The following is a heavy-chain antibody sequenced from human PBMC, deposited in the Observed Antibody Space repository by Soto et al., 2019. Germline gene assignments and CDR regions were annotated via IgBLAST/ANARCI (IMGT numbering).Heavy chain of an antibody. V-gene: IGHV3-48*03. J-gene: IGHJ4*02. Sequence: EVQLVESGGGLVQPGGSLRLSCAASGFTFSSYEMNWVRQAPGKGLEWVSYISSSGSTIYYADSVKGRFTISRDNAKNSLYLQMNSLRAEDTAVYYCASMNNWYYVLSDYWGQGTLVTVSS. CDR3: ASMNNWYYVLSDY. CDR1: GFTFSSYE. D-gene: IGHD1-7*01. CDR2: ISSSGSTI.